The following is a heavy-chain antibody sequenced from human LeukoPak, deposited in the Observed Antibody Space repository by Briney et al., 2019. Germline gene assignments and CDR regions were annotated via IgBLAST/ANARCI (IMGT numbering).Heavy chain of an antibody. CDR1: GFTFSSYA. V-gene: IGHV3-23*01. CDR2: ISGSGGST. Sequence: PGGSLRLSCAASGFTFSSYAMSWVRQAPGKGLEWVSAISGSGGSTYYADSVKGRFTISRDNSKNTLYLQMNSLRAEDTAVYYCAKDGLEIGNYSSTSCPGPSYFDYWGQGTLVTVSS. J-gene: IGHJ4*02. CDR3: AKDGLEIGNYSSTSCPGPSYFDY. D-gene: IGHD2-2*03.